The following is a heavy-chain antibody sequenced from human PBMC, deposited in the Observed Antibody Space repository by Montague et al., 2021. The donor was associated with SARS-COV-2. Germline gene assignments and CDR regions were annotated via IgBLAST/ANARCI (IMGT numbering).Heavy chain of an antibody. V-gene: IGHV4-39*02. Sequence: SETLSLTCTVSGGSITNNIDDWAWIRQPPGKGLEWLGSIYYTGNTYYNPSLKSRVTISVVMSKNHFTLKLSSVAAAATAVYYCARLKRYFDSSGSPSAFDYWGQGTKVTVSS. CDR3: ARLKRYFDSSGSPSAFDY. D-gene: IGHD3-22*01. CDR1: GGSITNNIDD. CDR2: IYYTGNT. J-gene: IGHJ3*01.